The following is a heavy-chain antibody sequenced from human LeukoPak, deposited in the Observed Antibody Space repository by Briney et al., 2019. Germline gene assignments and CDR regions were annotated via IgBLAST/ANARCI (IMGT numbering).Heavy chain of an antibody. D-gene: IGHD3-10*01. Sequence: PSETLSLTCTVSGASIRISNYYWGWIRQPPGKGLEWIASVYYTGTTYYNPYLKSRVTIFVETSKNQVSLRLSSVTAADTAVYYCARHSNYASGSTAKGLFDYWGQGTLVSVSS. CDR2: VYYTGTT. CDR1: GASIRISNYY. CDR3: ARHSNYASGSTAKGLFDY. V-gene: IGHV4-39*01. J-gene: IGHJ4*02.